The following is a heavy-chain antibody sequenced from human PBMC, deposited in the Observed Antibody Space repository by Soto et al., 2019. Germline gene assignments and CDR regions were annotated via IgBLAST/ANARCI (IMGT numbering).Heavy chain of an antibody. D-gene: IGHD5-12*01. Sequence: SGPTLVNPTQTLTLTCTFSGFSLSTSGVGVGWIRQPPGKALEWLALIYWNDDKRYSPSLKSRLTITKDTSKNQVVHKMTNMDPVDTATYYCAHTRNIVATITVDYWGQGTLVTVSS. V-gene: IGHV2-5*01. CDR3: AHTRNIVATITVDY. J-gene: IGHJ4*02. CDR1: GFSLSTSGVG. CDR2: IYWNDDK.